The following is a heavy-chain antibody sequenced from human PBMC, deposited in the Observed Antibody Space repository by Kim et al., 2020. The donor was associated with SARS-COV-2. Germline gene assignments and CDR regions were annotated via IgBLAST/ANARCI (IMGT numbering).Heavy chain of an antibody. CDR3: AREPSGVGFDI. D-gene: IGHD2-8*01. Sequence: SETLSLTCTVSGGSITSSGYYWTWIRQFPGRGPEWIGYIYHSGGTHYNPSLRSRVTISVDTSKNQFSLHLNSVTDADTGVYYCAREPSGVGFDIWGHGTMVMVSS. CDR1: GGSITSSGYY. V-gene: IGHV4-31*03. CDR2: IYHSGGT. J-gene: IGHJ3*02.